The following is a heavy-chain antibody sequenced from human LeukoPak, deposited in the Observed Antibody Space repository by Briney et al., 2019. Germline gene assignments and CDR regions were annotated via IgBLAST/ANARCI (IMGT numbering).Heavy chain of an antibody. Sequence: GGSLRLSCAASRFTFSSYAMSWVRQAPGKGLEWVSAISGSGGSTYYADSVKGRFTISRDNSKNTLYLQMNSLRAEDTAVYYCAKDLAVTQGGDYYYYGMDVWGQGTTVIVSS. CDR3: AKDLAVTQGGDYYYYGMDV. V-gene: IGHV3-23*01. J-gene: IGHJ6*02. CDR1: RFTFSSYA. CDR2: ISGSGGST. D-gene: IGHD4-17*01.